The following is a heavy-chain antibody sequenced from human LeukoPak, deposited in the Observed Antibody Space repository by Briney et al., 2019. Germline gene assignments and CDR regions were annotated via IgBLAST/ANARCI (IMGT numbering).Heavy chain of an antibody. CDR2: INPNSGGT. J-gene: IGHJ4*02. CDR3: ARDSSGYYSRFDY. CDR1: GYTFTGYY. V-gene: IGHV1-2*02. D-gene: IGHD3-22*01. Sequence: ASVKVSCKASGYTFTGYYMHWVRQAPGQGLEWMGWINPNSGGTNYAQKFQGRVTMTRDTSISTAYMELSRLRSEDTAVYYCARDSSGYYSRFDYWGQGTLVTVSS.